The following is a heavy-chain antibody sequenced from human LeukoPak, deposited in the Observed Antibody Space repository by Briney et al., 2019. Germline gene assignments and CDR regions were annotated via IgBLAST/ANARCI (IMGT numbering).Heavy chain of an antibody. V-gene: IGHV1-18*01. CDR1: GYTFTSYG. J-gene: IGHJ3*02. D-gene: IGHD6-13*01. Sequence: ASVKVSCKASGYTFTSYGISWVRQAPGQGLEWMGWISAYNGNTNYAQKLQDRVTMATDTSTSTAYMELRSLGSDDTAVYYCARDRSRSSSWYPTSSAFDIWGQGTMVTVSS. CDR3: ARDRSRSSSWYPTSSAFDI. CDR2: ISAYNGNT.